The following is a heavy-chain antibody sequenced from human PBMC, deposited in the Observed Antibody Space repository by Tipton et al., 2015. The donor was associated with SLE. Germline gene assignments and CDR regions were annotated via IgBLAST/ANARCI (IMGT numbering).Heavy chain of an antibody. CDR3: ARSLGAGFCSGGNCFEPLDY. D-gene: IGHD2-15*01. V-gene: IGHV4-39*07. Sequence: TLSLTCTVSGGSISSSSYYWGWIRQPPGKGLEWIGRIYYSGSSYYNPSLKSRVTISVDTSKNQFSLKLSSVTAVDTAIYYCARSLGAGFCSGGNCFEPLDYWGQGILVTVSS. CDR2: IYYSGSS. J-gene: IGHJ4*02. CDR1: GGSISSSSYY.